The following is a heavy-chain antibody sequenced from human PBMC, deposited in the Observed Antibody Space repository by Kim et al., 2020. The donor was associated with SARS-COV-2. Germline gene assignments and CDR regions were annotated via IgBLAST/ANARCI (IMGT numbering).Heavy chain of an antibody. D-gene: IGHD6-19*01. J-gene: IGHJ5*02. CDR2: INTNTGNP. V-gene: IGHV7-4-1*02. CDR1: GYTFTSYA. Sequence: ASVKVSCKASGYTFTSYAMNWVRQAPGQGLEWMGWINTNTGNPTYAQGFTGRFVFSLDTSVSTAYLQISSLKAEDTAVYYCARDLNVGEAVAGEGFDPWGQGTLVTVSS. CDR3: ARDLNVGEAVAGEGFDP.